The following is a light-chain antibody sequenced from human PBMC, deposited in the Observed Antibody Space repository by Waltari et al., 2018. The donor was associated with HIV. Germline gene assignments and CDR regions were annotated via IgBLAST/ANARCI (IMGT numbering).Light chain of an antibody. J-gene: IGLJ1*01. CDR2: EDT. CDR3: QSADSSGTYRV. V-gene: IGLV3-25*03. Sequence: SYELTQPPSVSVSPGQTARITCSGDALPNQFAYWYQKKPGQAPLLVIYEDTERPSGIPERFSGSSSGTTVTLTVTGVQAEDEADYYCQSADSSGTYRVFGTGTKFTVL. CDR1: ALPNQF.